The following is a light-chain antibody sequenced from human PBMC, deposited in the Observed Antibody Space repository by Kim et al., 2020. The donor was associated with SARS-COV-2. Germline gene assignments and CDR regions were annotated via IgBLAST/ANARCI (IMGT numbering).Light chain of an antibody. Sequence: ASTGDRVTITCRASQGISSYLAWYQQKPGKAPKLLIYAASTLQSGVPSRFSRSGSGTDFTLTISCLQSEDFATYYCQQYYTYLWTFGQGTKVDIK. J-gene: IGKJ1*01. V-gene: IGKV1-8*01. CDR1: QGISSY. CDR3: QQYYTYLWT. CDR2: AAS.